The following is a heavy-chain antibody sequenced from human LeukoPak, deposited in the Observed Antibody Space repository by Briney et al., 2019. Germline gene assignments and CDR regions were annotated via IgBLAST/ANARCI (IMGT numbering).Heavy chain of an antibody. CDR2: ISPRGGGT. V-gene: IGHV3-23*01. J-gene: IGHJ4*02. Sequence: PGGSLRLSCAASGFTFSSYGMHWVRQAPGKGLEWLSGISPRGGGTYYADSVKGRFTISRDDSKSTLSLQMNSLRVEDTAVYYCARDLAWGAFDYWGQGTLVSVSS. CDR3: ARDLAWGAFDY. D-gene: IGHD7-27*01. CDR1: GFTFSSYG.